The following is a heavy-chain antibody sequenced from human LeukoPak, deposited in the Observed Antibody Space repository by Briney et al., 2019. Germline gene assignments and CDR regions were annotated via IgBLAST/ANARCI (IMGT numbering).Heavy chain of an antibody. CDR1: GGTFSSYA. CDR3: ARGLYYYGSGSYYRRWFDP. CDR2: IIPIFGTA. J-gene: IGHJ5*02. D-gene: IGHD3-10*01. V-gene: IGHV1-69*01. Sequence: SVKVSCKASGGTFSSYAISWVRQAPGQGLEWMGGIIPIFGTANYAQKFQGRVTITADESTSTAYMELSSLRSEDAAVYYCARGLYYYGSGSYYRRWFDPWGQGTLVTVSS.